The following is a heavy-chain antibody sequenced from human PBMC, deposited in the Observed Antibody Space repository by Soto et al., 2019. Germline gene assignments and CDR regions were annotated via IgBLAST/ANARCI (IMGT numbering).Heavy chain of an antibody. J-gene: IGHJ4*02. CDR1: GFTFSSYG. Sequence: QVQLVESGGGVVQPGRSLRLSCAASGFTFSSYGMHWVRQAPGKGLEWGAVISYDGSKKDYADSVKGRFTISRDNSKNTLDLQMNSLRAEDTAVYYWAKDEVGTVAGTSLPFDYWGQGTLGTVAS. V-gene: IGHV3-30*18. CDR3: AKDEVGTVAGTSLPFDY. CDR2: ISYDGSKK. D-gene: IGHD6-19*01.